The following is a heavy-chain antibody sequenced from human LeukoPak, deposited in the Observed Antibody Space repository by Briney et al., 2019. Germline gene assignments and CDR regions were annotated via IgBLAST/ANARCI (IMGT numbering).Heavy chain of an antibody. Sequence: WVRQAPGKGLEWIGSIYYSGSTYYNPSLKSRVTISVDTSKNQFSLKLSSVTAADTAVYYCASIPRRYSSSLRRDYWGQGTLVTVSS. CDR2: IYYSGST. CDR3: ASIPRRYSSSLRRDY. J-gene: IGHJ4*02. V-gene: IGHV4-39*07. D-gene: IGHD6-6*01.